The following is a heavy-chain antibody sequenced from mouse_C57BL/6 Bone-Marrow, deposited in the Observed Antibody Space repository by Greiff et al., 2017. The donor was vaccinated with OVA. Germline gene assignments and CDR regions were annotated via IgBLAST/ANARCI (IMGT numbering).Heavy chain of an antibody. Sequence: QVQLQQPGAELVMPGASVKLSCKASGSTFTSYWMHWVKQRPGQGLEWIGDIDPSDSYPNYNQKFKGKSTLTVNKSSSPAYMQLSSLTSEDSAVYYCARSNWGWYFDVWGTGTTVTVSS. D-gene: IGHD4-1*01. CDR3: ARSNWGWYFDV. CDR1: GSTFTSYW. V-gene: IGHV1-69*01. CDR2: IDPSDSYP. J-gene: IGHJ1*03.